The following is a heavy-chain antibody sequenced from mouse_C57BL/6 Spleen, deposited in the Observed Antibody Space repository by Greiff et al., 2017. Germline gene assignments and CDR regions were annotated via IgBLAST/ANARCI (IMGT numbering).Heavy chain of an antibody. CDR3: ARRGGNYDYAMDF. Sequence: VKLMESGPGLVAPSQSLSITCTVSGFSLTSYAISWVRQPPGKGLEWLGVIWTGGVTNYNSALTSRLSISKDNSKSQVFLKMNSLQTDDTARYYSARRGGNYDYAMDFWGQGTSVTVSS. D-gene: IGHD2-1*01. CDR2: IWTGGVT. J-gene: IGHJ4*01. V-gene: IGHV2-9-1*01. CDR1: GFSLTSYA.